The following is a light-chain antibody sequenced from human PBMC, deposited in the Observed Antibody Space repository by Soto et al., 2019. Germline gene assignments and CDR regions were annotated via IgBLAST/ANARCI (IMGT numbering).Light chain of an antibody. V-gene: IGKV1-39*01. Sequence: QMTQSRSSLSSSVVYVVTLAFRASQTISGYLNWYQQKPGKAPELLIYAASYLGNGVPSRFSGSGSGTYFTLTISSLQPQDLATYYCQQSYTTPLTFGGGTKVDI. CDR3: QQSYTTPLT. CDR2: AAS. CDR1: QTISGY. J-gene: IGKJ4*01.